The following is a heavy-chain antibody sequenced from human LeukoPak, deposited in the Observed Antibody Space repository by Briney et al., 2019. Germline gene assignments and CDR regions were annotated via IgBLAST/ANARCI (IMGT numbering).Heavy chain of an antibody. CDR1: GYSFTSYW. J-gene: IGHJ4*02. CDR3: ARAGRYCSSTSCYQYYFDY. V-gene: IGHV5-51*01. D-gene: IGHD2-2*01. Sequence: GESPKISCKGSGYSFTSYWIGWVRQMPGKGLEWMGIIYPGDSDTRYSPSFQGQVTISADKSISTAYLQWSSLKASDTAMYYCARAGRYCSSTSCYQYYFDYWGQGTLVTVSS. CDR2: IYPGDSDT.